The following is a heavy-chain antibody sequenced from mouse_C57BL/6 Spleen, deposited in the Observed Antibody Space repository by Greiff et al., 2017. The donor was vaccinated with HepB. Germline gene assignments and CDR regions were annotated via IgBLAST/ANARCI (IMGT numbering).Heavy chain of an antibody. CDR2: IDPSDSYT. D-gene: IGHD3-3*01. CDR3: ARKRAYYFDY. CDR1: GYTFTSYW. Sequence: VKPGASVKLSCKASGYTFTSYWMQWVKQRPGQGLEWIGEIDPSDSYTNYNQKFKGKATLTVDTSSSTAYMQLSSLTSEDSAVYYCARKRAYYFDYWGQGTTLTVSS. V-gene: IGHV1-50*01. J-gene: IGHJ2*01.